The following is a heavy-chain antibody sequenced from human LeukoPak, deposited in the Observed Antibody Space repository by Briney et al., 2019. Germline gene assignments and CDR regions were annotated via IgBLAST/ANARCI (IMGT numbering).Heavy chain of an antibody. D-gene: IGHD3-10*01. V-gene: IGHV3-64D*06. CDR1: GFTFSRYA. CDR2: ISSNGGST. J-gene: IGHJ4*02. Sequence: GGSLRLSCSASGFTFSRYAMHWVRQAPGKGLEYISAISSNGGSTYYADSVKGRFTISRDNSRNTLYLQMSSLRAEDTAVYYCVKDGSGSYYTYYFDYWGQGTLVTVSS. CDR3: VKDGSGSYYTYYFDY.